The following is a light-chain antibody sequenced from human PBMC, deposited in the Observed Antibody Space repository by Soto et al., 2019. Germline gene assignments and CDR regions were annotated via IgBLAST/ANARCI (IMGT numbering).Light chain of an antibody. CDR2: AAS. J-gene: IGKJ1*01. V-gene: IGKV1-9*01. CDR3: QQLYSYPWT. CDR1: QDITTH. Sequence: SGSIGDRVYLTCRASQDITTHLAWIQQKPGKAPKPLIYAASSLEGGVPSRFSGSGFGTAFTLTISSLQPDDFATYYCQQLYSYPWTFGQGTTVEIK.